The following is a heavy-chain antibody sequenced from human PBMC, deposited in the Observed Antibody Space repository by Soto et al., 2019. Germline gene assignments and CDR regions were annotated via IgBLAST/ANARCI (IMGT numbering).Heavy chain of an antibody. D-gene: IGHD7-27*01. J-gene: IGHJ4*02. V-gene: IGHV4-59*02. Sequence: SETLSLTCTVSGASVSSSYWSWIRQPPGKGLEWIGYISYSGNPNYIPSLRSRVTMSLDTSKNQFSLKLNSVTAADTAVYYCARRWGRTFDYWGQGTLVTVSS. CDR2: ISYSGNP. CDR3: ARRWGRTFDY. CDR1: GASVSSSY.